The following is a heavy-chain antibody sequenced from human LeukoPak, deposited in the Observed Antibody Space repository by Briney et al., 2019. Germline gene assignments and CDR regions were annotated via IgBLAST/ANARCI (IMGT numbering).Heavy chain of an antibody. CDR3: ARDPNGDYIGAFDN. CDR2: ISSSGSII. V-gene: IGHV3-48*03. CDR1: GFTFSSYE. J-gene: IGHJ3*02. D-gene: IGHD4-17*01. Sequence: GGSLRLSCAASGFTFSSYEMNWVRQAPGKGLEGVSYISSSGSIIYYADSVKGRFTISRDNSKNTLYLQMDRLRGDDTALYHCARDPNGDYIGAFDNWGQGTMVTVSS.